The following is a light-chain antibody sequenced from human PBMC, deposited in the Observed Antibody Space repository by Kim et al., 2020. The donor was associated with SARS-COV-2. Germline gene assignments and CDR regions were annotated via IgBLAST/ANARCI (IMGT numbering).Light chain of an antibody. Sequence: VSPGERAPLACQASQSVRSILAGDPQKPAQAPRLLVYCASTRATGIPARFRGSGSGTEFTLTISSLQSEDFAVYYCQQYNNWWTFGQGTKVEIK. CDR3: QQYNNWWT. J-gene: IGKJ1*01. CDR2: CAS. CDR1: QSVRSI. V-gene: IGKV3-15*01.